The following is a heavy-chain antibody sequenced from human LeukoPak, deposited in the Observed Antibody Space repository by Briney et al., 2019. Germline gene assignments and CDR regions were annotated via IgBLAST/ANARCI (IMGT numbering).Heavy chain of an antibody. CDR1: GFNFSNYW. CDR3: ARGLWYY. J-gene: IGHJ4*02. Sequence: PGGSLRLSCVASGFNFSNYWMSWVRQAPGKGLEWVANIKKDGGDKYYADSVKGRFTISRDNTKNSLYLQANSLRVEDTAIYYCARGLWYYWGQGTLVTVSS. D-gene: IGHD3-10*01. V-gene: IGHV3-7*01. CDR2: IKKDGGDK.